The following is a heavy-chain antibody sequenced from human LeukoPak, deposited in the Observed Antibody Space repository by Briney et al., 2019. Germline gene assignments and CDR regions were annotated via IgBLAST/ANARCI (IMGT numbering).Heavy chain of an antibody. CDR2: ISWNSGSI. D-gene: IGHD5-18*01. Sequence: GRSLRLSCAASGFTFDDYAMHWVRQAPGKGLEWVSGISWNSGSIGYADSVKGRFTISRDNAKNSLYLQMNSLRAEDTALYYCAKDTGGRGYSYGSFYYWGQGTLVTVSS. V-gene: IGHV3-9*01. J-gene: IGHJ4*02. CDR1: GFTFDDYA. CDR3: AKDTGGRGYSYGSFYY.